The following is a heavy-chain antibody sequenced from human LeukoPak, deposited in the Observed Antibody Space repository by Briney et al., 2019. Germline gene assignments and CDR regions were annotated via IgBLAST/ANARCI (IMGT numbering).Heavy chain of an antibody. Sequence: PGGSLRLSCAASGFTVSSNYMSWVRQAPGKGLEWVSVIYSGGSTYYADSVKGRSTISRDNSKNTLYVQMNSLRAEDTAVYYCAKAGVGTHAFDIWGQGTMVTVSS. CDR1: GFTVSSNY. J-gene: IGHJ3*02. CDR3: AKAGVGTHAFDI. V-gene: IGHV3-53*01. D-gene: IGHD2-21*02. CDR2: IYSGGST.